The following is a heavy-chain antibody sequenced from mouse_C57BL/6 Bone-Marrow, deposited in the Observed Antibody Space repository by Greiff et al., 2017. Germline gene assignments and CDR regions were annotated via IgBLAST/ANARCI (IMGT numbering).Heavy chain of an antibody. J-gene: IGHJ1*03. CDR1: GYTFTNYW. CDR3: ARGDYGSSYGGYFDV. D-gene: IGHD1-1*01. Sequence: VQLQQSGAELVRPGTSVKMSCKASGYTFTNYWIGWAKQRPGHGLEWIGDIYPGGGYTNYNEKFKGKATLTADKSSSTAYMQFSNLTSEDSAIYYCARGDYGSSYGGYFDVWGTGTTVTVSS. CDR2: IYPGGGYT. V-gene: IGHV1-63*01.